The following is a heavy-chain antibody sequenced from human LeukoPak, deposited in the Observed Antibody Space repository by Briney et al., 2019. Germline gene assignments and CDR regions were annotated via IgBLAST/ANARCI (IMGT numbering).Heavy chain of an antibody. Sequence: GGSLRLSCAASGFTFSSYGMHWVRQAPGKGLEWVAFIRYDGSNKYYADSVKGRFTISRDNSKHTLYLQMNSLRAEDTAVYYCARGGYSSSWYLIDYWGQGTLVTVSS. J-gene: IGHJ4*02. CDR3: ARGGYSSSWYLIDY. CDR2: IRYDGSNK. V-gene: IGHV3-30*02. CDR1: GFTFSSYG. D-gene: IGHD6-13*01.